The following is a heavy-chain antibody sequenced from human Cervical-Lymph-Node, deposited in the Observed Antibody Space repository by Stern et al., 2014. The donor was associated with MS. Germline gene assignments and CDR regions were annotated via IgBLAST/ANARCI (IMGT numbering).Heavy chain of an antibody. Sequence: VQLVESGAEVKKPGASVKVSCKASGYTFTSYDINWVRQATGQGLEWMGWMNPNSGNTGYAQKFQGRVTMTRNTSISTAYMELSSLRSEDTAVYYCARGLPDYDILTGYYALGYWGQGTLVTVSS. J-gene: IGHJ4*02. D-gene: IGHD3-9*01. V-gene: IGHV1-8*01. CDR1: GYTFTSYD. CDR3: ARGLPDYDILTGYYALGY. CDR2: MNPNSGNT.